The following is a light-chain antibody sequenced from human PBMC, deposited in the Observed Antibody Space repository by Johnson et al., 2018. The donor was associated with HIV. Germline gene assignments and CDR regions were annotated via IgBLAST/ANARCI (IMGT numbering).Light chain of an antibody. CDR2: DNN. CDR3: ETWDISLSGV. J-gene: IGLJ1*01. CDR1: SSNIGNNY. V-gene: IGLV1-51*01. Sequence: QSVLTQPPSVSAAPGQKVTISCSGSSSNIGNNYVSWYQQLPGTAPKLLIYDNNKRPSGIPDRFSGSKSGTSVTLGITGLQTGDEAEYSCETWDISLSGVLETGTKVTGL.